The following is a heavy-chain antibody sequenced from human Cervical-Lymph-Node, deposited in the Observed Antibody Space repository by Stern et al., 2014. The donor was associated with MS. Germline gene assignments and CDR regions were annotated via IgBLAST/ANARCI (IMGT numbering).Heavy chain of an antibody. J-gene: IGHJ4*02. CDR3: ARGPQHSSWYFPFDY. V-gene: IGHV4-34*01. D-gene: IGHD6-13*01. CDR1: GGSFSDYY. CDR2: LNHSGYT. Sequence: QVQLQQWGAGLLKPSETLSLTCGVSGGSFSDYYWSWIRQAPGKGLEGIGELNHSGYTSYNPSLKSRFSLSVDTSKNRFSLKLISVTAADTSVYYCARGPQHSSWYFPFDYWGQGTLVTVSS.